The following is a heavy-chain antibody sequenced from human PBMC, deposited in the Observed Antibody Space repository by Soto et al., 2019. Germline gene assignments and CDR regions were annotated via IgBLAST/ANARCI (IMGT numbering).Heavy chain of an antibody. CDR1: GGSFSGYY. J-gene: IGHJ4*02. Sequence: SETLSLTCAVYGGSFSGYYWSWIRQPPGKGLEWIGEINHSGSTNYNPSLKSRVTISVDTSKNTVYLQMNSLRAEDTAVYYCARGPRGMYGNDHWGQGALVTVSS. CDR3: ARGPRGMYGNDH. V-gene: IGHV4-34*01. D-gene: IGHD3-10*02. CDR2: INHSGST.